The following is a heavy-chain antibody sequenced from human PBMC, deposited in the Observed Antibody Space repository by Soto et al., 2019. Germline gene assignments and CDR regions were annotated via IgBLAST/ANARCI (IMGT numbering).Heavy chain of an antibody. Sequence: PGGSLRLSCAASGFTFSSYAMSWVRQAPGKGLEWVSAISGSGGSTYYADSVKGRFTISRDNSKNTLYLQMNSLRAEDTALYYCAKDPGWVGTRTGYFDYWGQGTLVTVSS. CDR2: ISGSGGST. CDR3: AKDPGWVGTRTGYFDY. D-gene: IGHD1-1*01. V-gene: IGHV3-23*01. J-gene: IGHJ4*02. CDR1: GFTFSSYA.